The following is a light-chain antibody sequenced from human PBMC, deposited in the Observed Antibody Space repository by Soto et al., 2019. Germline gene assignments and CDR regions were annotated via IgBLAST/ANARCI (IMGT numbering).Light chain of an antibody. J-gene: IGLJ3*02. Sequence: QAVVTQEPSFSVSPGGTVTLTCGLSSGSVSTSHFPNWYQQTPGQPPRTLIYGTKTRSSVVPDRFSGSILGIRAALTITGAQADAESDYYCVLYVGSGIWVFGGGTKLTVL. V-gene: IGLV8-61*01. CDR2: GTK. CDR1: SGSVSTSHF. CDR3: VLYVGSGIWV.